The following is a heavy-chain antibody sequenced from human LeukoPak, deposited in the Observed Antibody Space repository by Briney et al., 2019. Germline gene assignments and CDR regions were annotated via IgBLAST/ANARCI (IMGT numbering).Heavy chain of an antibody. CDR2: ISYSGGGT. CDR1: GFTFSSYG. D-gene: IGHD3-22*01. V-gene: IGHV3-23*01. Sequence: PGGTLRLSCAASGFTFSSYGMIWVRQAPGKGLEWVSGISYSGGGTYYADSVKGRFTISRDNSKNTLYLQMNSLRAEDTAVYYCAKASSGYYYVGDGDAFDIWGQGTMVTVSS. CDR3: AKASSGYYYVGDGDAFDI. J-gene: IGHJ3*02.